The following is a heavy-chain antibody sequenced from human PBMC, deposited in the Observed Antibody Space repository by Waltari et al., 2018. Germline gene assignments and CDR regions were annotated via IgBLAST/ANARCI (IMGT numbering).Heavy chain of an antibody. V-gene: IGHV4-39*01. CDR3: ATYLGASLGTAAFDV. CDR1: GGSITSNRHY. D-gene: IGHD1-1*01. Sequence: QLQLQESGPGLVKPSETLSPTCSVSGGSITSNRHYWGWIRQPPGQGLEWIGTMSYNGATYSSPSLKSRVTISRDTSKNQLSLKLGSVTAADTAVYYCATYLGASLGTAAFDVWGQGTMVTVSS. J-gene: IGHJ3*01. CDR2: MSYNGAT.